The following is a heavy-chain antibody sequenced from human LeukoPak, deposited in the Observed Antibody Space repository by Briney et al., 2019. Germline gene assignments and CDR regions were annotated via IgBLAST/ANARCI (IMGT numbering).Heavy chain of an antibody. D-gene: IGHD6-19*01. CDR3: ARDSEEKAGTGAFDI. Sequence: GRSLRLSCATSGFTFSSYGMHWVRQAPGKGLEWVAVIWYDGSNKYYADSVKGRFTISRDNSKNTLYLQMNSLRAEDTAVYCCARDSEEKAGTGAFDIWGQGTMVTVSS. J-gene: IGHJ3*02. CDR1: GFTFSSYG. CDR2: IWYDGSNK. V-gene: IGHV3-33*01.